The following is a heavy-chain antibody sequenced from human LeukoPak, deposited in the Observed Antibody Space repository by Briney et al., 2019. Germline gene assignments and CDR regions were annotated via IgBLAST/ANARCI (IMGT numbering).Heavy chain of an antibody. V-gene: IGHV4-38-2*02. Sequence: PSETLSLTCTVSGYSISSGYYWGWIRQPPGKGLEWIGSIYHSGSTYYNPSLKSRVTISVDTSKNQFSLMLTSVTAADTAVYYCARGGNSYPGYFDPWGQGTLVTVSS. CDR3: ARGGNSYPGYFDP. CDR1: GYSISSGYY. D-gene: IGHD5-18*01. J-gene: IGHJ5*02. CDR2: IYHSGST.